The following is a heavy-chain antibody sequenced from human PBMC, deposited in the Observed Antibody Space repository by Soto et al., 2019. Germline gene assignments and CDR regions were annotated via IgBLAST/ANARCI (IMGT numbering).Heavy chain of an antibody. CDR1: GFIFSNDW. CDR2: IKSKINGGTA. Sequence: GGSLRLSCAASGFIFSNDWINCVRQGPGKGLEWVGRIKSKINGGTADYAAPVQGRFAVSRDDSKNMVFLQMNSLKTEDTVMYYCTTDLIMAHTVSCFDSWGKGTLVTVSS. J-gene: IGHJ5*01. D-gene: IGHD3-16*01. CDR3: TTDLIMAHTVSCFDS. V-gene: IGHV3-15*07.